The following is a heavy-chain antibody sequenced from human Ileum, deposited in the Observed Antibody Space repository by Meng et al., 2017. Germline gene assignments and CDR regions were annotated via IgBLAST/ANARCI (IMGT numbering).Heavy chain of an antibody. CDR1: GASMSVVSY. CDR2: IDHLGIA. Sequence: QVPLQASAHGLVTASETLSLTCSVSGASMSVVSYWTWVRQSPGKGLEWIGQIDHLGIAYYKPSLKSRVTMSIDQSKSQFSLRLTSVSAADTAVYYCARHGGYYQDFWGQGTLVTVSS. CDR3: ARHGGYYQDF. D-gene: IGHD4-23*01. V-gene: IGHV4-4*02. J-gene: IGHJ4*02.